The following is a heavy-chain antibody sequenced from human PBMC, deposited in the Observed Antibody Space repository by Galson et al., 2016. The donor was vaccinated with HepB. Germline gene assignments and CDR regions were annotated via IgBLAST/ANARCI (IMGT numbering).Heavy chain of an antibody. CDR2: IYPGYSDA. CDR3: AREGVGQLPGRGTSTYFYYGMDV. CDR1: GYTFTNYW. D-gene: IGHD4-23*01. Sequence: QSGAAVKKPGESLRISCSASGYTFTNYWIGWVRQMPGKGLEWMGIIYPGYSDARYNPSFQGQVTFSVDKSISTAFLQWSSLKASDTAMYYCAREGVGQLPGRGTSTYFYYGMDVWGQGTTVTVSS. V-gene: IGHV5-51*01. J-gene: IGHJ6*02.